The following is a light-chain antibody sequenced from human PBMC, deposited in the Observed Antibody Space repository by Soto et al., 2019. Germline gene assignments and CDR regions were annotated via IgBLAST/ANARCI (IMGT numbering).Light chain of an antibody. CDR2: STS. CDR1: QSLSSDD. CDR3: QKYDNLPCT. Sequence: EIVLTQSPASLSLSPGETATLSCRASQSLSSDDFAWYRQKPGQAPRLLIFSTSRRMSGIPDRFSASGSGTDFTLTIIRLEPEDFAVYYCQKYDNLPCTFGQGTKLEIK. V-gene: IGKV3-20*01. J-gene: IGKJ2*02.